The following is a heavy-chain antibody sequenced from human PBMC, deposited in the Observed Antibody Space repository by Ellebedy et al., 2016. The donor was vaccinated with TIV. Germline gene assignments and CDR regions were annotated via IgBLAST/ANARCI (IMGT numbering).Heavy chain of an antibody. CDR2: IYSGGST. CDR1: GFTVSSNY. CDR3: ARVFNTASYAFDI. Sequence: LSLTCAASGFTVSSNYMSWVRQAPGKGLEWVSVIYSGGSTYYADSVKGRFTISRDNSKNTLYLQMNSLRAEDTAVYYCARVFNTASYAFDIWGQGTMVTVSS. V-gene: IGHV3-53*01. D-gene: IGHD4-17*01. J-gene: IGHJ3*02.